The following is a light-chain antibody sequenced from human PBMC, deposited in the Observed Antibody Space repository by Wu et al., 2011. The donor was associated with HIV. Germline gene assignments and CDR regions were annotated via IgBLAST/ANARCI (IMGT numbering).Light chain of an antibody. CDR2: GAS. CDR3: QQYNNWPPL. Sequence: EIVLTQSPATLSVSPGERATLSCRASQSVRSNLAWYQQKPGQASRLLIYGASTRATGIPARFSGSGSGTEFTLTISSLQSEDFAVYYCQQYNNWPPLFGGGTKVEIK. CDR1: QSVRSN. V-gene: IGKV3-15*01. J-gene: IGKJ4*01.